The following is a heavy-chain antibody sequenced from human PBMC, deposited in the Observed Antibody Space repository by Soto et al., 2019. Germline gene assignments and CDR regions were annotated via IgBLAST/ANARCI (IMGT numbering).Heavy chain of an antibody. D-gene: IGHD3-22*01. J-gene: IGHJ4*02. CDR3: ARSYYYDSSGYYPYFDY. Sequence: QVQLVQSGAEVKKPGSSVKVSCKASGGTFSSYAISWVRQAPGQGLEWMGGIIPIFGTANYAQKFQGRVTITADESTSTAYMELSSLGSEDTAVYYCARSYYYDSSGYYPYFDYWGQGTLVTVSS. CDR1: GGTFSSYA. CDR2: IIPIFGTA. V-gene: IGHV1-69*12.